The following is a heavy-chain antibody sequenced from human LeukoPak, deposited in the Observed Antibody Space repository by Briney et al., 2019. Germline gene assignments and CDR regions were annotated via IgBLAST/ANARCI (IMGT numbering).Heavy chain of an antibody. V-gene: IGHV1-18*01. J-gene: IGHJ4*02. CDR2: SCAYLGNP. D-gene: IGHD3-22*01. CDR1: VYTFTIYG. Sequence: SVKGSCTASVYTFTIYGIGWVRQATGQGLEWMGWSCAYLGNPIYAQTLQGRVTMTTDTSTSTAYMELRSLRSDDTAVYYCARDFGRYYYDSSGYFDYWGQGTLVTVSS. CDR3: ARDFGRYYYDSSGYFDY.